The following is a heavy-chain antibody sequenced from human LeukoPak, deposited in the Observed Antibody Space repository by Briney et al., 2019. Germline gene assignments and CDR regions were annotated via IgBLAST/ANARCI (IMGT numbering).Heavy chain of an antibody. V-gene: IGHV1-46*01. Sequence: GASVKVSCKASGYTFTSYYMHWVRQAPGRGLEWMGIINPSGGSTSYAQKFQGRVTMTRDTSTSTVYMELSSLRSEDTAVYYCARDFYGSGSYYNWFDPWGQGTLVTVSS. J-gene: IGHJ5*02. CDR3: ARDFYGSGSYYNWFDP. D-gene: IGHD3-10*01. CDR1: GYTFTSYY. CDR2: INPSGGST.